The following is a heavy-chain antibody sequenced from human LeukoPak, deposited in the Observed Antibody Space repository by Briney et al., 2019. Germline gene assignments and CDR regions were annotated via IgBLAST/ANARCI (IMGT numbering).Heavy chain of an antibody. J-gene: IGHJ5*02. Sequence: GRSLRLSRAASGLAFSYSATSSGRPAPGDWLEWVSGISGGGPSIYYADSVKGRFNISREKSKNILYLQMTDVTVEDTAVYYCAKECEQLVGNNWFDPWGQGTLVTVSS. CDR1: GLAFSYSA. V-gene: IGHV3-23*01. CDR3: AKECEQLVGNNWFDP. D-gene: IGHD1/OR15-1a*01. CDR2: ISGGGPSI.